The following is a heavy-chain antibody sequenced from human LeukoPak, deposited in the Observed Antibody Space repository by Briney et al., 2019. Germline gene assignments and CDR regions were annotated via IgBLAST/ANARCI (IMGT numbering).Heavy chain of an antibody. CDR1: GGSISSGDYY. CDR3: ARVKRIVVVPAARPNWFDP. CDR2: IYYSGST. D-gene: IGHD2-2*01. J-gene: IGHJ5*02. V-gene: IGHV4-30-4*08. Sequence: PSQTLSLTCTVSGGSISSGDYYWSWIRQPPGKGLEWIGHIYYSGSTYYNPSLKSRVTISVDTSKNQFSLKLSSVTAADTAVYYCARVKRIVVVPAARPNWFDPWGQGTLVTVSS.